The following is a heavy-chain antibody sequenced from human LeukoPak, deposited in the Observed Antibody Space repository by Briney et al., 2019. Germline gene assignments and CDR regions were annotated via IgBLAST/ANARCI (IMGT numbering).Heavy chain of an antibody. J-gene: IGHJ4*02. D-gene: IGHD3-10*01. V-gene: IGHV1-69*06. CDR1: GGTFSSYA. Sequence: ASVKVSCKASGGTFSSYAISWVRQAPGQGLEWMGGIIPIFGTANYAQKFQGRVTITADKSTSTAYMELSSPRSEDTAVYYCSAYGSGSYTFDYWGQGTLVTVSS. CDR3: SAYGSGSYTFDY. CDR2: IIPIFGTA.